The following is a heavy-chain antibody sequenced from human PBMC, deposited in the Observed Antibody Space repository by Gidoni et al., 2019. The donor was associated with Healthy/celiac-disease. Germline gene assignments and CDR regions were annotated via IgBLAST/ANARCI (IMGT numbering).Heavy chain of an antibody. Sequence: EVQLVESGGGLVQPGGSLRLSCAASGFTLRSYSMNWVRQAPGKGLEWVSYISSSSSTIYYADSVKGRFTISRDNAKNSLYLQMNSLRAEDTAVYYCARVAEMATISDAFDIWGQGTMVTVSS. D-gene: IGHD5-12*01. CDR2: ISSSSSTI. J-gene: IGHJ3*02. V-gene: IGHV3-48*01. CDR3: ARVAEMATISDAFDI. CDR1: GFTLRSYS.